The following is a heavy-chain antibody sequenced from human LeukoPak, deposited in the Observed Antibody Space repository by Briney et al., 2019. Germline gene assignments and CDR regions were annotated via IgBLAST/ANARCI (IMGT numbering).Heavy chain of an antibody. CDR3: TIVVEYQLLLNWFDP. Sequence: SETLSLTCTVSGGSISSYYWSWIRQPPGKGLEWIGYVYYSGSTNYNPSLKSRVTISVDTSKNQFSLKLSSVTAADTAVYYCTIVVEYQLLLNWFDPWGQGTLVTVSS. D-gene: IGHD2-2*01. CDR2: VYYSGST. V-gene: IGHV4-59*12. J-gene: IGHJ5*02. CDR1: GGSISSYY.